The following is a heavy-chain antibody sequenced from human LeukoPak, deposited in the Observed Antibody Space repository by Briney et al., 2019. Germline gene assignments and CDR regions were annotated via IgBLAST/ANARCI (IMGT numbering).Heavy chain of an antibody. CDR2: ISYDGSNK. Sequence: PGGSLRLSCVASGFTFTDYFMSWVRQAPGKGLEWVAVISYDGSNKYYADSVKGRFTISRDNSKNTLYLQMNSLRAEDTAAYYCARGAYYYEDWGQGTLVTVSS. J-gene: IGHJ4*02. D-gene: IGHD3-22*01. V-gene: IGHV3-30*03. CDR3: ARGAYYYED. CDR1: GFTFTDYF.